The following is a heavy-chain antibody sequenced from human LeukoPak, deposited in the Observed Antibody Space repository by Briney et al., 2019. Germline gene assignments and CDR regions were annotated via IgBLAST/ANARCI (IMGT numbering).Heavy chain of an antibody. J-gene: IGHJ6*03. CDR2: ISSSSSTI. Sequence: GGSLRLSCAASGFTFSSYSMNWVRQAPGKGLEWVSYISSSSSTIYYADSVKGRFTISRDNAKNSLYLQMSSLRAEDTAVYYCARGLGGYDRYYYYYMDVWGKGTTVTVSS. CDR3: ARGLGGYDRYYYYYMDV. D-gene: IGHD5-12*01. CDR1: GFTFSSYS. V-gene: IGHV3-48*04.